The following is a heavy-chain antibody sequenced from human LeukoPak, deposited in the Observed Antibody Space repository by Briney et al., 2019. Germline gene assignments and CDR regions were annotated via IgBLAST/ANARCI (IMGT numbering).Heavy chain of an antibody. J-gene: IGHJ4*02. Sequence: GGSLRLSCTASGFTFRSYGMHWVRQAPGKGLEWVAFIRYDGNSNYYADSVKGRFTISRDNSRSTLYLQMNSLRAEDTAVYYCAKEEVISGNHGVYFDYWGQGTLVTVSS. CDR3: AKEEVISGNHGVYFDY. D-gene: IGHD3-22*01. CDR2: IRYDGNSN. V-gene: IGHV3-30*02. CDR1: GFTFRSYG.